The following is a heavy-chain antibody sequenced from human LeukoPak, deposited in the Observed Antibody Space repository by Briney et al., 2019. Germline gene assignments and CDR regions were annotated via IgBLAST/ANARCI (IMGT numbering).Heavy chain of an antibody. CDR2: IGIGDDT. CDR1: GFTFRDYD. CDR3: VRGGIRVSGIDAFDI. V-gene: IGHV3-13*01. J-gene: IGHJ3*02. D-gene: IGHD5/OR15-5a*01. Sequence: QSGGSLRLSCAASGFTFRDYDMHRVRQAPGRGLEWVSAIGIGDDTHYPDSVKGRFTISRENAKNSLYLQMSSLRDGDTAMYYCVRGGIRVSGIDAFDIWGQGTMVTVSS.